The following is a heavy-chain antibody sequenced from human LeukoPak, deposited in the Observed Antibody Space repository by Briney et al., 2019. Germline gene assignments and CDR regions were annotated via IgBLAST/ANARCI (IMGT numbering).Heavy chain of an antibody. V-gene: IGHV3-23*01. CDR1: GLTFSTYA. CDR3: AKDPWNDAVGYFDY. CDR2: ITSVGGTT. Sequence: PGGSLRLSCAGSGLTFSTYAMSWVRRTPGKGLEWVSAITSVGGTTYYADSVKGRFTISRDNSKNTLWLQMNSLRAEDTAVYYCAKDPWNDAVGYFDYWGQGTLVTVSS. D-gene: IGHD1-1*01. J-gene: IGHJ4*02.